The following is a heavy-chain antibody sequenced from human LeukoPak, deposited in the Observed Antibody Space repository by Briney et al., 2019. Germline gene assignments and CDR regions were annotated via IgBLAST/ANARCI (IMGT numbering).Heavy chain of an antibody. CDR1: GFTFSRYA. CDR3: EKGSAFDI. V-gene: IGHV3-23*01. CDR2: ISCSGGST. J-gene: IGHJ3*02. Sequence: PGGSVRLSCAACGFTFSRYAMRWVRQAPGEGLEWVSAISCSGGSTYYADSVKGRFTISRANAKNTLYLKMHGLRAENTAVYYCEKGSAFDIWGQGTMVTVSS.